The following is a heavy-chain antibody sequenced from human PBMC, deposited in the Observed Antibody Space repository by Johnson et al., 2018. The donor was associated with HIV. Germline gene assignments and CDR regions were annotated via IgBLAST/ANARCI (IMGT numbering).Heavy chain of an antibody. CDR1: GFTFDDYG. V-gene: IGHV3-20*04. D-gene: IGHD6-13*01. CDR3: ARGSRYSIASPFDI. Sequence: EVQLVESGGGVVQPGRSLRLSCAASGFTFDDYGMSWVRQAPGKGLEWVSGINWNGGSTGYADSVKGRFTISRDNAKNSLYLQMNSLRAEDTAVYYCARGSRYSIASPFDIWGQGTMVTVSS. J-gene: IGHJ3*02. CDR2: INWNGGST.